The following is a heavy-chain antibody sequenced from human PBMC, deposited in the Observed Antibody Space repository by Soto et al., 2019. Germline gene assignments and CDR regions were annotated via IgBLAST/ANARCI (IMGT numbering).Heavy chain of an antibody. Sequence: WASGKGSCKDARYTFTGYYMHWVRQAPGQGLEWMGWINPNSGGTNYAQKFQGRVTMTRDTSISTAYMELSRLRSDDTAVYYCARAMVRGVILLSIYYYGMDVWGQGTTVPVSS. CDR3: ARAMVRGVILLSIYYYGMDV. V-gene: IGHV1-2*02. CDR2: INPNSGGT. J-gene: IGHJ6*02. CDR1: RYTFTGYY. D-gene: IGHD3-10*01.